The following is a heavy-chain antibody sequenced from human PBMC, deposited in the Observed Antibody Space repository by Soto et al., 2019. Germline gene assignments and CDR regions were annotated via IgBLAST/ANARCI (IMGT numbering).Heavy chain of an antibody. J-gene: IGHJ3*02. CDR1: GYTFTGYY. CDR2: INANNGGT. D-gene: IGHD6-19*01. Sequence: ASVKVSCKASGYTFTGYYMHWVRQAPGQGLEWMGWINANNGGTNYAQKLQGRVTMTTDTSTSTAYMELRSLRSDDTAVYYCARDQGEWLVLDAFDIWGQGTMVTVSS. V-gene: IGHV1-18*04. CDR3: ARDQGEWLVLDAFDI.